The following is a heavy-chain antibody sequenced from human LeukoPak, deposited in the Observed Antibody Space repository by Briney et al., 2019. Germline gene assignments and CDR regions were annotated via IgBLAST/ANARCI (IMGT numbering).Heavy chain of an antibody. V-gene: IGHV3-11*01. CDR3: AGSLSSSWSRYYFDY. CDR2: ISSSGSTI. D-gene: IGHD6-13*01. Sequence: GGSLRLSCAASGFTFSDYYMSWIRQAPGKGLEWVSYISSSGSTIYYADSVKGRFTISRDNAKNSLYLQMNSLRAEDTAVHYCAGSLSSSWSRYYFDYWGQGTLVTVSS. J-gene: IGHJ4*02. CDR1: GFTFSDYY.